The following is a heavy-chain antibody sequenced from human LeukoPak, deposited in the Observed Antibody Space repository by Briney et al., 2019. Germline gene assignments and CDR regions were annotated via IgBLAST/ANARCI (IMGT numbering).Heavy chain of an antibody. Sequence: GGSLRLSCAVSGFIVTGNYMTWVRLAPGKGLEWVSTIYSGGTTFYTDSVRGRFTISRDNAKDSVYLQMNSLRAEDSATYYCVREGFYFFDFWGQGTLVTVSS. CDR3: VREGFYFFDF. V-gene: IGHV3-66*01. J-gene: IGHJ4*01. CDR1: GFIVTGNY. CDR2: IYSGGTT.